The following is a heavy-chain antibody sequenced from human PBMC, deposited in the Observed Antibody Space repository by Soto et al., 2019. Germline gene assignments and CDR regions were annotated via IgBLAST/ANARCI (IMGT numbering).Heavy chain of an antibody. Sequence: LRLSCAASGFTFSSYAMSWVRQAPGKGLEWVSAISGSGGSTYYADSVKGRFTISRDNSKNTLYLQMNSLRAEDTAVYYCAKGLDRSGIVVVPQCDYWGQGTLVTVSS. CDR2: ISGSGGST. J-gene: IGHJ4*02. V-gene: IGHV3-23*01. CDR3: AKGLDRSGIVVVPQCDY. CDR1: GFTFSSYA. D-gene: IGHD3-22*01.